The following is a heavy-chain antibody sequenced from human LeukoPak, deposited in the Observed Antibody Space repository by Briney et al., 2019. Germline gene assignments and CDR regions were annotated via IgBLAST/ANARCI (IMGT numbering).Heavy chain of an antibody. CDR1: GGSISNSTYY. Sequence: SETLSLTCSVSGGSISNSTYYWGRIRQPPGKGLEWIGCIYRSGSTYYNPSLKSRVTISVDTSKNQFSLKLRSVTAADTAVYYCARHVPGYSNTWPGPWGQGTLVTVFS. CDR2: IYRSGST. D-gene: IGHD4-11*01. J-gene: IGHJ5*02. V-gene: IGHV4-39*01. CDR3: ARHVPGYSNTWPGP.